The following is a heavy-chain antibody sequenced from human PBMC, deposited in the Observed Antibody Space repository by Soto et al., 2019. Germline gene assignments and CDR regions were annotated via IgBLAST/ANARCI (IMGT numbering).Heavy chain of an antibody. D-gene: IGHD3-22*01. Sequence: HPGGSLRLSCAASGFTFSSYGMHWVRQAPGKGLEWVAVIWYDGSNKYYADSVKGRFTISRDNSKNTLYLQMNSLRAEDTAVYYCARDLHYHYYDSSGIGGYFDYWGQGTLVTVSS. CDR3: ARDLHYHYYDSSGIGGYFDY. CDR2: IWYDGSNK. V-gene: IGHV3-33*01. J-gene: IGHJ4*02. CDR1: GFTFSSYG.